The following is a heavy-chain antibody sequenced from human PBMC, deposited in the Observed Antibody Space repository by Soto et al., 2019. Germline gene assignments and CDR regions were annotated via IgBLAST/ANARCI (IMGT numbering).Heavy chain of an antibody. CDR1: GFTFNSYA. CDR2: ISYDGTDK. V-gene: IGHV3-30*18. CDR3: AKVIWDSGYDFYYYGLDD. J-gene: IGHJ6*02. D-gene: IGHD5-12*01. Sequence: GGSLRLSCAASGFTFNSYAMHWVRQAPGKGLEWVAIISYDGTDKFYADSVKGRFTISRDNSKNTLYLQMSSLRTEDTAIYYCAKVIWDSGYDFYYYGLDDWGQGTTVTVSS.